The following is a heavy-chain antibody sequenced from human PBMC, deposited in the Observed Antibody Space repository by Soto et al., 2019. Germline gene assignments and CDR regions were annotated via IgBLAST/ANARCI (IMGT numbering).Heavy chain of an antibody. V-gene: IGHV3-33*01. J-gene: IGHJ6*03. CDR1: GFTFSSYG. CDR2: IWYDGSNK. CDR3: AREAGYYGGLTYYMDV. Sequence: GGSLRLSCAASGFTFSSYGMHWVRQAPGKGLEWVAVIWYDGSNKYYADSVKGRFTISRDNSKNTLYLQMNSLRAEDTAVYYCAREAGYYGGLTYYMDVWGKGTTVTVSS. D-gene: IGHD4-17*01.